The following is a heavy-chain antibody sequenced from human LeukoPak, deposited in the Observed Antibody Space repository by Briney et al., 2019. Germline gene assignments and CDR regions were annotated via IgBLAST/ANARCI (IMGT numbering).Heavy chain of an antibody. CDR2: IYTSGST. CDR3: ARDYWFGELFDY. Sequence: PSETLSLTCTVSGASISSGSDYWTWIRQPAGKGLEWIGRIYTSGSTNYNPSLKSRVTMSVDTSKNQFSLKLSSVTAADTAVYYCARDYWFGELFDYWGQGTLVTVSS. CDR1: GASISSGSDY. V-gene: IGHV4-61*02. J-gene: IGHJ4*02. D-gene: IGHD3-10*01.